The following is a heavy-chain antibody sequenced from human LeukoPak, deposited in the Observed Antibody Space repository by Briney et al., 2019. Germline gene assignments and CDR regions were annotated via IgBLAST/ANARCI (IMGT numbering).Heavy chain of an antibody. CDR1: GFTFSSYG. Sequence: PGGSLRLSCAASGFTFSSYGMHWVRQAPGKGLEWVAFIRYDGSNKYYADSVKGRFTISRDNSKNTLYLQMNSLRAEDTAVYYCARGAMVRGIQYYMDVWGKGTTVTISS. CDR2: IRYDGSNK. J-gene: IGHJ6*03. D-gene: IGHD3-10*01. CDR3: ARGAMVRGIQYYMDV. V-gene: IGHV3-30*02.